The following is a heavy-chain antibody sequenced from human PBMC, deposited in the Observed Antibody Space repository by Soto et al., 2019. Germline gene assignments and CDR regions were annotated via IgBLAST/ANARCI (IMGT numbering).Heavy chain of an antibody. Sequence: PGGSLRLSCAASGFTFSSYAMSWVRQAPGKGLEWVSAISGSGGSTYYADSVKGRFTISRDNSKNTLYLQMNSLRAEDTAVYYCAKDRGGIAALWGGYYYYGMDVWGQGTTVSASS. CDR3: AKDRGGIAALWGGYYYYGMDV. CDR1: GFTFSSYA. D-gene: IGHD6-13*01. CDR2: ISGSGGST. V-gene: IGHV3-23*01. J-gene: IGHJ6*02.